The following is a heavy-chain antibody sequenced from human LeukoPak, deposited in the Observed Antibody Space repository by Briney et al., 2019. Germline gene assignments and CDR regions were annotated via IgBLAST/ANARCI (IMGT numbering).Heavy chain of an antibody. J-gene: IGHJ6*02. V-gene: IGHV1-18*01. CDR1: GYTFTNYG. CDR3: AIPYGDSHYYYYYGMDV. Sequence: ASVTVSCKASGYTFTNYGISWVRQAPGQGLEWMGWISAYNGNTNYAQKLQGRVTMTTDISTSTAYMELRSLRSDDTAVYYCAIPYGDSHYYYYYGMDVWGQGTTVTVSS. D-gene: IGHD4-17*01. CDR2: ISAYNGNT.